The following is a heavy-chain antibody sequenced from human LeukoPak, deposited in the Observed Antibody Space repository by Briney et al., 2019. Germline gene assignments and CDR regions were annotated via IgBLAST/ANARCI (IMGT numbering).Heavy chain of an antibody. CDR2: ISGSGGST. D-gene: IGHD6-19*01. J-gene: IGHJ5*02. CDR1: GLTFSSYA. CDR3: AKGPLQWLDPQSVDP. V-gene: IGHV3-23*01. Sequence: PGGSLRLSCAASGLTFSSYAMSWVRQAPGKGLEWVSAISGSGGSTYYADSVKGRFTISRDNSKNTLYLQMNSLRAEDTAVYYCAKGPLQWLDPQSVDPWGQGTLVTVSS.